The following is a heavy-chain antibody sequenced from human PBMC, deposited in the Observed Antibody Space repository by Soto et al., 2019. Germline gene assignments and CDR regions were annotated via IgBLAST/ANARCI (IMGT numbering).Heavy chain of an antibody. D-gene: IGHD3-3*02. V-gene: IGHV2-5*02. J-gene: IGHJ3*02. CDR1: GFSLSGDGVG. CDR3: AHAFGGTSWPNDAFDI. Sequence: QITLKESGPTLVKPTQSLTLTCTVSGFSLSGDGVGVGWIRQPPGKALEWLALIYWDDDQRYSPSLKTRLTITKDTSKNRVVLTMTNMDPVATATYYCAHAFGGTSWPNDAFDIWGQGTVVTVSS. CDR2: IYWDDDQ.